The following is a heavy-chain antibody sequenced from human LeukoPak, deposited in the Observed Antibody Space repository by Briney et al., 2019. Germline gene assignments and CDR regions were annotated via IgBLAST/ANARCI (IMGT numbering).Heavy chain of an antibody. CDR3: ARAYSSSWYWMGYFDY. D-gene: IGHD6-13*01. Sequence: SETLSLTCAVYGGSFSGYYWSWIRQPPGKGLEWIGEINHSGSTNYNPSLKSRVTISVDTSKNQFSLKPGSVTAADTAVYYCARAYSSSWYWMGYFDYWGQGTLVTVSS. J-gene: IGHJ4*02. CDR2: INHSGST. CDR1: GGSFSGYY. V-gene: IGHV4-34*01.